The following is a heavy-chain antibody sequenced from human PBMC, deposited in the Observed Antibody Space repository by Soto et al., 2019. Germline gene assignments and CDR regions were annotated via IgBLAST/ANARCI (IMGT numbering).Heavy chain of an antibody. CDR3: AKEMEEYYDSSGYYFSDY. D-gene: IGHD3-22*01. CDR1: EFTFSSYG. J-gene: IGHJ4*02. Sequence: PAGSLRLSCAPSEFTFSSYGVHWVRQAPGKWLEWVAVIAYDGSNKYYADSVKGRFTISRDNSKNTLYLQMNSLRAEDTAVYYCAKEMEEYYDSSGYYFSDYWGQGT. CDR2: IAYDGSNK. V-gene: IGHV3-30*18.